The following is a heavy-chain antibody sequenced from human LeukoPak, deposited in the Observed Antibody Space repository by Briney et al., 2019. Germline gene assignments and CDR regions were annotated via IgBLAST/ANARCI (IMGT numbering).Heavy chain of an antibody. J-gene: IGHJ4*02. Sequence: GGSLRLSCAASGFTVSSYYMNWVRQAPGKELEWVSVIYTGGGRYYADSVRGRFTISRDTSKNMVFLQMNSLRSEDTAVYYCARVGTAGYYFDYWGQGTLVTVSS. V-gene: IGHV3-53*05. D-gene: IGHD6-13*01. CDR2: IYTGGGR. CDR3: ARVGTAGYYFDY. CDR1: GFTVSSYY.